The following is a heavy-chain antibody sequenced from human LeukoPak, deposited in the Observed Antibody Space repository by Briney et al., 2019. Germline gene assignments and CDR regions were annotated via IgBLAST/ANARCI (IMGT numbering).Heavy chain of an antibody. D-gene: IGHD6-19*01. CDR3: ARGRSSGWYGPGSWFDP. CDR2: ISGSGGST. V-gene: IGHV3-23*01. Sequence: QAGGSLRLSCAASGFTFSSYAMSWVRQAPGKGLEWVSAISGSGGSTYYADSVKGRFTISRDNSKNTLYLQMNSLRAEDTAVYYCARGRSSGWYGPGSWFDPWGQGTLVTVSS. CDR1: GFTFSSYA. J-gene: IGHJ5*02.